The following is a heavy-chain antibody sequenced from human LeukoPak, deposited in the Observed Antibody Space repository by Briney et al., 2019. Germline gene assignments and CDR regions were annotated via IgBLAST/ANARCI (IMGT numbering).Heavy chain of an antibody. CDR2: IWYDGSNK. Sequence: GGSLRLSCAASGFTFSSYGMHWVRQAPGKGLEWVAVIWYDGSNKYYADSVKGRFTISRDNSKNTLYLQMNSLRAEDTAVYYCARGSSAGTVTTGFDYWGQGTLVTVSS. J-gene: IGHJ4*02. V-gene: IGHV3-33*08. D-gene: IGHD4-17*01. CDR1: GFTFSSYG. CDR3: ARGSSAGTVTTGFDY.